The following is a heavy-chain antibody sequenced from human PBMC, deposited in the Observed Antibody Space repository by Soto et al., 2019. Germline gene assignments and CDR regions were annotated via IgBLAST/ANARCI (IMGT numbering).Heavy chain of an antibody. CDR3: ARDYHYDSYGMDV. CDR1: GFTFSNYA. V-gene: IGHV3-30*04. CDR2: IWYDGSKK. Sequence: QVQLVESGGGVVQPGRSLRLSCAASGFTFSNYAMHWVRQAPGKGLEWVAVIWYDGSKKYYADSVEGRFTISRDTSENTLFLQMNSLRTEDTAIYYCARDYHYDSYGMDVWGQGTTVTVSS. D-gene: IGHD3-3*01. J-gene: IGHJ6*02.